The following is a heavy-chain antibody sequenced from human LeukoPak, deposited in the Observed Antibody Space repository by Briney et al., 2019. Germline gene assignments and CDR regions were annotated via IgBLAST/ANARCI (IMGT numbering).Heavy chain of an antibody. D-gene: IGHD3-22*01. CDR1: GFPFDDHA. Sequence: GGSLRLSCAASGFPFDDHAMHWVRQAPGEGLEWVSLISGDGGSIYYADSVKGRFTISRDNSKNSLYLQMNSLRTEDTALYYCAKDIDTYYYDYYMDVWGKGTTVTVSS. J-gene: IGHJ6*03. V-gene: IGHV3-43*02. CDR2: ISGDGGSI. CDR3: AKDIDTYYYDYYMDV.